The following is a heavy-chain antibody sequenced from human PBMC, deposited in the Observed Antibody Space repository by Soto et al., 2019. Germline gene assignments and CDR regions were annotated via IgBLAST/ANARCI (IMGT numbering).Heavy chain of an antibody. J-gene: IGHJ4*02. Sequence: GGSLRFSCSASGFTFSSYTMHWVRQAPGKGLEYVSAISSSGGRTYYADSVKGRFTISRDNSKNTLYLQMNSLRAEDTAVYYCARQQYGSGSYYKINYFDYWGQGTLVTVSS. CDR2: ISSSGGRT. V-gene: IGHV3-64*04. CDR1: GFTFSSYT. CDR3: ARQQYGSGSYYKINYFDY. D-gene: IGHD3-10*01.